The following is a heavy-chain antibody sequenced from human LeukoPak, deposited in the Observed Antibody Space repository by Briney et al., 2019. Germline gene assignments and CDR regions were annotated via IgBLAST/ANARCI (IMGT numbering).Heavy chain of an antibody. Sequence: SQTLSLTCAISGDSVSSNSAAWSWIRQSPSRGLEWLGRTYYRSKWYNDYAVSVKSRITINPDTSKNQFSLQLNSVTPEDTAVYYCARASCSSTSCYHDWFDPWGQGTLVTVSS. J-gene: IGHJ5*02. CDR1: GDSVSSNSAA. D-gene: IGHD2-2*01. V-gene: IGHV6-1*01. CDR2: TYYRSKWYN. CDR3: ARASCSSTSCYHDWFDP.